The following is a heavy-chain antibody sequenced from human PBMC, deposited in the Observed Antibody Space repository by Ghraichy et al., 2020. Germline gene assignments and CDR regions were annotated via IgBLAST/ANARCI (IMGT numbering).Heavy chain of an antibody. CDR1: GGSFSGYY. J-gene: IGHJ4*02. Sequence: SETLSLTCAVYGGSFSGYYWSWIRQPLGKGLEWIGEINHSGSTNFNPSLKSRVTISLDTSKNQFSLKLSSVTAADTAVYYCARHGFYKRWLPLYYFDYWGQGTLVIVSS. V-gene: IGHV4-34*01. D-gene: IGHD5-24*01. CDR3: ARHGFYKRWLPLYYFDY. CDR2: INHSGST.